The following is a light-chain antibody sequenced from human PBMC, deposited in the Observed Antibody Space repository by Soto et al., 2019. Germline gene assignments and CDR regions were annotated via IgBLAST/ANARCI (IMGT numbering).Light chain of an antibody. J-gene: IGLJ3*02. V-gene: IGLV2-14*01. CDR2: EVS. CDR3: YSYTSSSTWV. CDR1: SSDVGGYNY. Sequence: QSALTQPASVSGSPGQSIAISCTGTSSDVGGYNYVSWYQQHPGKAPKLMIYEVSNRPSGVSNRFSGSKSDNTASLTISGLQAEDEADYYCYSYTSSSTWVFGGGTKLPVL.